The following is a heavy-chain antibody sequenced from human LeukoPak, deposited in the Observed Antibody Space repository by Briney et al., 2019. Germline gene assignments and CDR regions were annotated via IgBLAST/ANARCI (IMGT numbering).Heavy chain of an antibody. J-gene: IGHJ4*02. Sequence: GGSLRLSCAASGFTFSNYAMSWVRQAPGKGLEWVSAISGGGGSTYYADSVRGRFTISRDNSKYTLYLQMNSLRPGDTAVYYCVREDTPATANYWGQGTLVTISS. CDR2: ISGGGGST. CDR1: GFTFSNYA. CDR3: VREDTPATANY. V-gene: IGHV3-23*01. D-gene: IGHD2-21*02.